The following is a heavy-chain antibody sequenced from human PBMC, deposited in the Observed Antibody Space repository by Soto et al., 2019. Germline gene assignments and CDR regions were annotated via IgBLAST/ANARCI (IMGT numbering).Heavy chain of an antibody. Sequence: GGSLRLSCAASGFSFRTYGMHWVRQAPGKGLEWVAVIWYDGSNTYYTDSVKGRFTISRDNSKNTLYLEMNSLRAEDTALYYCAKAVGGTTQLTIDYWGQGTLVTVSS. CDR3: AKAVGGTTQLTIDY. CDR1: GFSFRTYG. CDR2: IWYDGSNT. J-gene: IGHJ4*02. D-gene: IGHD1-26*01. V-gene: IGHV3-33*06.